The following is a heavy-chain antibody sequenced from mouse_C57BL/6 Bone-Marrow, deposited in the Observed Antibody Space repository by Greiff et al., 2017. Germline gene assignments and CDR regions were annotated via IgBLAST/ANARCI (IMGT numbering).Heavy chain of an antibody. CDR3: ARADSSGPAWFAY. CDR1: GFTFSSYA. V-gene: IGHV5-4*03. Sequence: EVKLVESGGGLVKPGGSLKLSCAASGFTFSSYAMSWVRQTPEKRLEWVATISDGGSYTYYPDNVKGRFTISRDNAKNTLYLQMSHLTSEDTAMYYCARADSSGPAWFAYWGQGTLVTVSA. J-gene: IGHJ3*01. CDR2: ISDGGSYT. D-gene: IGHD3-2*02.